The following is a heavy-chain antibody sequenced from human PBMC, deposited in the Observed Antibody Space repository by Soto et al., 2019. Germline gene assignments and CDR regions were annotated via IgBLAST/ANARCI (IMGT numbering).Heavy chain of an antibody. Sequence: SETLSLTCAVPGGSISSSNWWSWVRQPPGKGLEWIGEIYHSGSTNYNPSLKSRVTISVGKSKNQFSLKLSSVTAADTAVYYCARGGQQLVNRKIDYWGQGTLVTV. CDR1: GGSISSSNW. CDR3: ARGGQQLVNRKIDY. CDR2: IYHSGST. J-gene: IGHJ4*02. D-gene: IGHD6-13*01. V-gene: IGHV4-4*02.